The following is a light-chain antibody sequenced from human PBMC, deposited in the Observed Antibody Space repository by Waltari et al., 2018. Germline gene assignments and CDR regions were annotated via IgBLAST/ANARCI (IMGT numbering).Light chain of an antibody. V-gene: IGKV3-20*01. CDR3: QRYDTSDTWT. CDR2: GAS. CDR1: PSRSGTY. J-gene: IGKJ1*01. Sequence: EIVLTQSPGTLSLSPGDTATLSCRASPSRSGTYLAWYQQKPGQAPRLLIYGASSRATGIPDRFSGSGSGTDFTLTITRLEAEDFAVYFCQRYDTSDTWTFGQGTKVEI.